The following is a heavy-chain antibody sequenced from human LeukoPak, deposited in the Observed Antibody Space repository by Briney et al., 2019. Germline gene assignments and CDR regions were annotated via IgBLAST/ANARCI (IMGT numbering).Heavy chain of an antibody. Sequence: ASVNVSCASSGYTFTSYYIHWVRQAPGQGLEWMGWINPNSGATTSAQKFHDTLTMTRDTSINTAYMELRWLRSVDTAVYLCARGSGLPDSNGFHYFDYWGQGTLVTVSS. CDR3: ARGSGLPDSNGFHYFDY. CDR1: GYTFTSYY. CDR2: INPNSGAT. J-gene: IGHJ4*02. D-gene: IGHD3-22*01. V-gene: IGHV1-2*02.